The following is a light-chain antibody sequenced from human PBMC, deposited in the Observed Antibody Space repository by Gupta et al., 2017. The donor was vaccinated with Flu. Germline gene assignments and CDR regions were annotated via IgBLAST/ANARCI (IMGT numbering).Light chain of an antibody. CDR2: GKN. J-gene: IGLJ2*01. V-gene: IGLV3-19*01. CDR3: NSRDSSGNHVV. Sequence: SSELTQDPAVSVALGQPVRITCPGDSLRSYYASWYQQKPGQAPLLVIYGKNNRPSGIPDRFSGSSSGNTASLTITGAQAEDEADYYCNSRDSSGNHVVFGGGTKLTVL. CDR1: SLRSYY.